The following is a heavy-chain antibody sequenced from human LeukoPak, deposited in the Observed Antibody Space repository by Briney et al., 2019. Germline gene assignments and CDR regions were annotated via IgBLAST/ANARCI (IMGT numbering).Heavy chain of an antibody. D-gene: IGHD3-22*01. CDR3: ARTKFYYGSSGYSVPSDI. CDR1: GGSISNYY. V-gene: IGHV4-59*01. CDR2: MYYSGTI. Sequence: PSETLSLTCTVPGGSISNYYWSWIRQPPGKGLEWIAYMYYSGTINYNPSLKSRVTISVDTSKDQVSLKLSSVTAADTAVYFCARTKFYYGSSGYSVPSDIWGQGTMVTVSS. J-gene: IGHJ3*02.